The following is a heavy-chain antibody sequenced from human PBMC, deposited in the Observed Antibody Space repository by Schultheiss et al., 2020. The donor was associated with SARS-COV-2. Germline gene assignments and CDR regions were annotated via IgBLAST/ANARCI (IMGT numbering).Heavy chain of an antibody. D-gene: IGHD4-17*01. Sequence: SETLSLTCAVYGGSFSGYYWSWIRQPAGKGLEWIGRIYTSGSTNYNPSLKSRVTMSVDTSKNQFSLKLSSVTAADTAVYYCARDTAADFDYWGQGTLVTVSS. J-gene: IGHJ4*02. CDR3: ARDTAADFDY. CDR1: GGSFSGYY. CDR2: IYTSGST. V-gene: IGHV4-4*07.